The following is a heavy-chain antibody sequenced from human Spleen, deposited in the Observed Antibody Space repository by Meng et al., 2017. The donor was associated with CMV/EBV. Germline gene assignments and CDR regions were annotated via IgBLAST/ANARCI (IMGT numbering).Heavy chain of an antibody. Sequence: GGSLRLSCAASGFTFDDYGMSWVRQAPGKGLEWVSGINWNGGSTGYADSVKGRFTISRDNAKNSLYLQMNSLRAEDTALYYCAREEGSLYDFWSGYYRGNYYYYGMDVWGQGTTVTVSS. CDR2: INWNGGST. J-gene: IGHJ6*02. D-gene: IGHD3-3*01. V-gene: IGHV3-20*04. CDR1: GFTFDDYG. CDR3: AREEGSLYDFWSGYYRGNYYYYGMDV.